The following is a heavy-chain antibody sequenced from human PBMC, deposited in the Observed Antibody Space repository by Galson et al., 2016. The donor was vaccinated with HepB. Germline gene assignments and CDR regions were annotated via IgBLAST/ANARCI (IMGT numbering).Heavy chain of an antibody. CDR3: AKDRRSGRTDYYYYTYYYYYGMDV. CDR2: ISWDGGST. Sequence: SLRLSCAASGFTFDDYTMHWVRQAPGKGLEWVSLISWDGGSTYYADSVKGRFTIPRDNSKNSLYLQMNSLRTEDTALYYCAKDRRSGRTDYYYYTYYYYYGMDVWGQGTTVTVSS. CDR1: GFTFDDYT. V-gene: IGHV3-43*01. D-gene: IGHD3-3*01. J-gene: IGHJ6*02.